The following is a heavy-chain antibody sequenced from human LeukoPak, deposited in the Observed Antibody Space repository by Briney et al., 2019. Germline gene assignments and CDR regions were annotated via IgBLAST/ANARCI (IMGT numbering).Heavy chain of an antibody. V-gene: IGHV1-18*01. Sequence: ASVKVSCKASGYTFSSYGISWVRQAPGQGLEWMGWISGYTGNTNYAQNLQGRVTMTTDTSTGTAYMELRSLRSDDTAVYYCARRVAVARRDAFDIWGQGTMVTVSS. CDR3: ARRVAVARRDAFDI. CDR1: GYTFSSYG. D-gene: IGHD6-19*01. J-gene: IGHJ3*02. CDR2: ISGYTGNT.